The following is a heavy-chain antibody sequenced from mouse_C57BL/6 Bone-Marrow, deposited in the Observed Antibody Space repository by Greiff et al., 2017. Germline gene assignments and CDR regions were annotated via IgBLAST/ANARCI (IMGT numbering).Heavy chain of an antibody. CDR3: ALYSFAY. D-gene: IGHD2-1*01. CDR2: IYPRDGST. J-gene: IGHJ3*01. V-gene: IGHV1-81*01. Sequence: VKLQQSGAELARPGASVKLSCKASGYTFTSYGISWVKQRTGQGLEWIGEIYPRDGSTKYNEKFKGKATLTADKSSSTAYMQLNSLTSEDSAVYFCALYSFAYWGQGTLVTVSA. CDR1: GYTFTSYG.